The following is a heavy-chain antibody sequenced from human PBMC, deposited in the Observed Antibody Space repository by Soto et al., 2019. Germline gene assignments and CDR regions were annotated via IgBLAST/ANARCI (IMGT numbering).Heavy chain of an antibody. D-gene: IGHD3-16*02. Sequence: SETLSLTCTVPGDSISNGDYYWSWIRQPPGRGLEWIGYIDSSGSTYYNPSLKSRLTMSVDMSKNQFSLRLTSVTAADTAVYYCASRYLYWGQGLLVTVSS. CDR1: GDSISNGDYY. J-gene: IGHJ4*02. CDR2: IDSSGST. V-gene: IGHV4-30-4*01. CDR3: ASRYLY.